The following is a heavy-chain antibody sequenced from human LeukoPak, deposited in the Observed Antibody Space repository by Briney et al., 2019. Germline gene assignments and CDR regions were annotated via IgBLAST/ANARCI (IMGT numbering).Heavy chain of an antibody. CDR2: INSDGSST. Sequence: PGGSLRLSCAASGFTFSSYWMHWVRQAPGKGLVWVSRINSDGSSTSYADSVKGRFTISRDNAKNTLYLQMNSRRAEDTAVYYCARDRRDYDFWSGYYTRGSINWFDPWGQGTLVTVSS. D-gene: IGHD3-3*01. V-gene: IGHV3-74*01. CDR1: GFTFSSYW. J-gene: IGHJ5*02. CDR3: ARDRRDYDFWSGYYTRGSINWFDP.